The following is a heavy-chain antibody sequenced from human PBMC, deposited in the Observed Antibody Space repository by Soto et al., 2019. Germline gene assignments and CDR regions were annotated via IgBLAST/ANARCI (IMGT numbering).Heavy chain of an antibody. CDR1: GYTFTGYY. V-gene: IGHV1-2*04. Sequence: GASVKVSCKASGYTFTGYYMHWVRQAPGQGLEWMGWINPNSGGTNYAQKFQGWVTMTRDTSISTAYMELSRLSSDDTAVYYCARDNGGPEFGGVIVTYYFDYWGQGTLVTVSS. J-gene: IGHJ4*02. CDR2: INPNSGGT. CDR3: ARDNGGPEFGGVIVTYYFDY. D-gene: IGHD3-16*02.